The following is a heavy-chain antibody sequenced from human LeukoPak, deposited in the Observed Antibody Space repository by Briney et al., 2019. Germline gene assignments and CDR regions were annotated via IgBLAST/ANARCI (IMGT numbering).Heavy chain of an antibody. V-gene: IGHV1-69*06. D-gene: IGHD2-15*01. J-gene: IGHJ2*01. CDR3: AREGIISSRYFDL. CDR1: GGTFSSYG. CDR2: IIPFFGTA. Sequence: SVKVSCKASGGTFSSYGISWVRQAPGQGLELMGGIIPFFGTANYAQKFQGRVTITADKSTSTAYMELSSLRSEDTAVYYCAREGIISSRYFDLWGRGTLVTVSS.